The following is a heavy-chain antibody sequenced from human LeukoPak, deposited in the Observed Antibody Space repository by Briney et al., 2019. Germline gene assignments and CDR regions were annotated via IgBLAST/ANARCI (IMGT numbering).Heavy chain of an antibody. J-gene: IGHJ6*02. CDR1: GFTFSSYA. V-gene: IGHV3-23*01. Sequence: PGGSLRLSCAASGFTFSSYAMGWVRQAPGKGLEWVSVISGSDGRTYYADPVKGRFTISRDNSKNTLYLQMNSLRAEDTAVYYCAKVQGSYYYYGMDVWGQGTTVTVSS. CDR3: AKVQGSYYYYGMDV. CDR2: ISGSDGRT.